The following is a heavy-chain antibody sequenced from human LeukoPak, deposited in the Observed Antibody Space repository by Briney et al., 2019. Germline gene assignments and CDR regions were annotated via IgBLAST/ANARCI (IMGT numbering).Heavy chain of an antibody. CDR3: ARDLVVRGRWSWFDP. Sequence: GGSLRLSCAASGFTFSSYEMNWVRQAPGKGLEWVSSISSSSDYIYYADSVKGRFTISRDNAKNSLYLQMNSLRVEDMAVYYCARDLVVRGRWSWFDPRGQGTLVTVSS. D-gene: IGHD3-10*01. J-gene: IGHJ5*02. V-gene: IGHV3-21*01. CDR2: ISSSSDYI. CDR1: GFTFSSYE.